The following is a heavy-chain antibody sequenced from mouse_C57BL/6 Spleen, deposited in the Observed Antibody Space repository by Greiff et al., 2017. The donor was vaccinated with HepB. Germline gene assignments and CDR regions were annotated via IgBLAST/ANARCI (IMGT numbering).Heavy chain of an antibody. Sequence: EVHLVESGGGLVKPGGSLKLSCAASGFTFSSYAMSWVRQTPEKRLEWVATISDGGSYTYYPDNVKGRFTISRDNAKNNLYLQMSHLKSEDTAMYYCARLDDYDGGFAYWGQGTLVTVSA. V-gene: IGHV5-4*01. CDR1: GFTFSSYA. J-gene: IGHJ3*01. D-gene: IGHD2-4*01. CDR2: ISDGGSYT. CDR3: ARLDDYDGGFAY.